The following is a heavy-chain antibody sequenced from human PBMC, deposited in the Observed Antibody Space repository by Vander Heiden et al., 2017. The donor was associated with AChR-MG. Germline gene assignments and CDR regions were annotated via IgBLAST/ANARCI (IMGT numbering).Heavy chain of an antibody. CDR1: RFSPRTSGVG. D-gene: IGHD1-7*01. CDR2: IYWDDDK. Sequence: QTPLQGSGPTLVKPTPTLTLTCTFSRFSPRTSGVGVGWIRQPPGKALEWLALIYWDDDKRYSPSLKSRLTITKDTSKDQVVLTMTNMDPVDTATSYCAHRRAGTGGPSFDYWGQGTLVTVSS. V-gene: IGHV2-5*02. CDR3: AHRRAGTGGPSFDY. J-gene: IGHJ4*02.